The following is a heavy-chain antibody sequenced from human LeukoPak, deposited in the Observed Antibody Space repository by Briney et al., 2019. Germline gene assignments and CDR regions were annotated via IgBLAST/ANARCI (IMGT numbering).Heavy chain of an antibody. CDR3: VRDGVRGSYDHTHFDY. CDR2: TDQVESEK. J-gene: IGHJ4*02. D-gene: IGHD3-22*01. Sequence: GSLRLSCAASGFTFSSYWMSWVRQGPGKGLEWVANTDQVESEKYYVDSVKGRFAISRDNAKNSLYLQMNSLRVEDTAVYYCVRDGVRGSYDHTHFDYWGPGTVVTVSS. V-gene: IGHV3-7*01. CDR1: GFTFSSYW.